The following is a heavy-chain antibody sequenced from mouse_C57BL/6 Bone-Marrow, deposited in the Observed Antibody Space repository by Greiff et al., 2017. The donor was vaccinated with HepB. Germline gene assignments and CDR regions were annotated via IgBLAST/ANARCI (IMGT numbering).Heavy chain of an antibody. D-gene: IGHD1-1*01. CDR1: GYTFTSYW. CDR2: IDPSDSYT. V-gene: IGHV1-50*01. CDR3: ARGGTYGYYFDY. Sequence: QVQLQQSGAELVKPGASVKLSCKASGYTFTSYWMQWVKQRPGQGLEWIGEIDPSDSYTNYNQKFKGKATLTVDTSSSTAYMQLSSLTSEDSAVYYCARGGTYGYYFDYWGQGTTLTVSS. J-gene: IGHJ2*01.